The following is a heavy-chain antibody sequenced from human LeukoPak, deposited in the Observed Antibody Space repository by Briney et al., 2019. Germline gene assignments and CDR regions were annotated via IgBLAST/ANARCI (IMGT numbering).Heavy chain of an antibody. CDR2: ASYDGSNK. CDR3: AKDWGNWGYGYYFDH. V-gene: IGHV3-30*18. J-gene: IGHJ4*02. D-gene: IGHD7-27*01. CDR1: GFTFSTYG. Sequence: GRSLRLSCAASGFTFSTYGMHWVRQAPGKGLEWVAVASYDGSNKYYADFVKGRFTISRDNPKNTLYLQMNSLRAEDAAVYYCAKDWGNWGYGYYFDHWGQGTLVTVSS.